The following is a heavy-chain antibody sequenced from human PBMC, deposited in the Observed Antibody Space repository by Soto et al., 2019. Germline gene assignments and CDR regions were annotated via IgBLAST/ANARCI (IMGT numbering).Heavy chain of an antibody. CDR3: ASDARGYSYYFDY. CDR2: ISSSSSYI. V-gene: IGHV3-21*01. J-gene: IGHJ4*02. Sequence: EVQLVESGGGLVKPGGSLRLSCAASGFTFSSYSMNWVRQAPGKGLEWVSSISSSSSYIYYADSVKGRFTISRDNAKNSLYLQMNSLRAEDTAVYYCASDARGYSYYFDYLGQGTLVTVSS. CDR1: GFTFSSYS. D-gene: IGHD5-18*01.